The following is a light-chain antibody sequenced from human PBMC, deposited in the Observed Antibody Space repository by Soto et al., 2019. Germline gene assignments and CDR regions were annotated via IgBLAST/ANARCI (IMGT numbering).Light chain of an antibody. J-gene: IGKJ1*01. Sequence: DIPMTQSPSTLSASVGDRVTITCRASQNLNSWLAWYQQKPGKAPKLLIYKASSLESGVTSRFSGSGSGTEFTLTINSLQPDDFAIYYCQQYNSYSSGTFGQGPKVEIK. CDR1: QNLNSW. CDR3: QQYNSYSSGT. V-gene: IGKV1-5*03. CDR2: KAS.